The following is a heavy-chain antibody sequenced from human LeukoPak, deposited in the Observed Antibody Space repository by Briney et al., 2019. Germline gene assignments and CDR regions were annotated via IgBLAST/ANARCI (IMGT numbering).Heavy chain of an antibody. CDR2: IKQDGSEK. CDR1: GFTFSSYW. Sequence: PGGSLRLSCAASGFTFSSYWMSWVRQAPGKGLEWVANIKQDGSEKYYVDSVKGRFTISRDNAKNPLYLQMNSLRAEDTAVYYCARYIVVVPAAMFDYWGQGTLVTVSS. V-gene: IGHV3-7*03. D-gene: IGHD2-2*01. J-gene: IGHJ4*02. CDR3: ARYIVVVPAAMFDY.